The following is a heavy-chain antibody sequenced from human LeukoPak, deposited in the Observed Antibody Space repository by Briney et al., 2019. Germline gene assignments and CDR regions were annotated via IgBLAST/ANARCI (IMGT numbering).Heavy chain of an antibody. V-gene: IGHV4-59*12. CDR1: GGSISSYY. J-gene: IGHJ4*02. Sequence: PSETLSLTCTVSGGSISSYYWGWIRQPPGKGLEWIGHIYSSGSTYYNPSLKSRVTISVDRSKNQFSLKLSSVTAADTAVYYCARDGCSSTSCYLSPDYWGQGALVTVSS. CDR2: IYSSGST. D-gene: IGHD2-2*01. CDR3: ARDGCSSTSCYLSPDY.